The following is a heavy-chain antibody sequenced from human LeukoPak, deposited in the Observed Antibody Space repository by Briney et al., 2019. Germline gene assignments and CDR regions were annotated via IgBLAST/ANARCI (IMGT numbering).Heavy chain of an antibody. J-gene: IGHJ6*03. CDR2: IYYSGST. CDR1: GGSISSYY. Sequence: PSVTLSLTCTVSGGSISSYYWSWIRQPPGKGLEWIGYIYYSGSTNYNPPLKSRVTISVDTSKNQFSLKLSSVTAADTAVYYCAREIWSGSFDYMDVWGKGTTVTVSS. D-gene: IGHD3-3*01. CDR3: AREIWSGSFDYMDV. V-gene: IGHV4-59*01.